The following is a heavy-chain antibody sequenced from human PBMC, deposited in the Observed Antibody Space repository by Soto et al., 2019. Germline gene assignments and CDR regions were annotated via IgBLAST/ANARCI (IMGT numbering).Heavy chain of an antibody. V-gene: IGHV4-38-2*01. CDR3: ARSGYPPNYLFDL. D-gene: IGHD3-3*01. CDR2: IDHSGST. J-gene: IGHJ2*01. CDR1: GYSISSGYY. Sequence: PSETLSLTCDVSGYSISSGYYWGWMRQPPGKGLEWIGSIDHSGSTYYSPSLKSRVTISVDTSKNQFSLKLNSVTAADTAVYYCARSGYPPNYLFDLWGRGTLVTVSS.